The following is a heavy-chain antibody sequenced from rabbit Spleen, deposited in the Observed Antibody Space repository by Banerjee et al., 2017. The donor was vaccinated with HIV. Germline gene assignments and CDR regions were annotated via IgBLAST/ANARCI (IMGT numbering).Heavy chain of an antibody. CDR3: ARDLAGVIGWNFGW. V-gene: IGHV1S40*01. J-gene: IGHJ4*01. D-gene: IGHD4-1*01. Sequence: QSLEESGGDLVKPGASLTLTCTASGVSFSSSSYVCWVRQAPGKGLEWIACIYTGISTATYYANWAKGRFTISKTSSTTVTLQVTSLTAADTATYFCARDLAGVIGWNFGWWGQGTLVTVS. CDR1: GVSFSSSSY. CDR2: IYTGISTAT.